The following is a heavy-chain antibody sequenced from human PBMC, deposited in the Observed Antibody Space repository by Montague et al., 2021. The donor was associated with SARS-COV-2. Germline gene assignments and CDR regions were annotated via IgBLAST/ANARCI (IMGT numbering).Heavy chain of an antibody. Sequence: SLRLSCAASGFTFSRYAMHWVRQAPGKGLEWVAVISYDGSNKYYADSVKGRFTISRDNSKNTLYLQMNSLRAEDTAVYYCARSQGGYVGWFDAWGQGTLVTVAS. D-gene: IGHD5-12*01. CDR2: ISYDGSNK. J-gene: IGHJ5*02. V-gene: IGHV3-30*04. CDR3: ARSQGGYVGWFDA. CDR1: GFTFSRYA.